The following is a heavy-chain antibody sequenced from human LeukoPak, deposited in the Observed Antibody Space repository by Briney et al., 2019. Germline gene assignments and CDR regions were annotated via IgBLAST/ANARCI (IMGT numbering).Heavy chain of an antibody. D-gene: IGHD1-26*01. Sequence: ASVKVSCKASGYTFTGYYMHWVRQAPGQGLEWMGRIIPILGLANYTQKFQGRVTITADKSTSTAYMELSSLTSEDTAVYYCAREIIPKWELRRPVYYYYGMDVWGQGTTVTVSS. CDR2: IIPILGLA. V-gene: IGHV1-69*04. J-gene: IGHJ6*02. CDR3: AREIIPKWELRRPVYYYYGMDV. CDR1: GYTFTGYY.